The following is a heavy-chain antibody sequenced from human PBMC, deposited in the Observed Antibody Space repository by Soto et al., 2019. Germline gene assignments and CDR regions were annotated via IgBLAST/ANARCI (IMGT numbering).Heavy chain of an antibody. J-gene: IGHJ4*02. V-gene: IGHV3-48*02. CDR1: GFIFSDYP. CDR2: ISRSGSSII. Sequence: GSLRLSCEASGFIFSDYPMNWVRQVPGKGLEWIAYISRSGSSIIYYADSVRGRFTISRDNGKNSQYLEMNSLRDDDTAVYYCARGPGTGHYFDYWGQGIPVTVSS. D-gene: IGHD2-8*02. CDR3: ARGPGTGHYFDY.